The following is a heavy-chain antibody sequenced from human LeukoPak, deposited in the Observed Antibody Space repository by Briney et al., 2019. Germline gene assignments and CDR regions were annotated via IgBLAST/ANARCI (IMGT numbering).Heavy chain of an antibody. D-gene: IGHD4-17*01. CDR1: GFTFSSYS. CDR3: ARDVTTHYYYGMDV. V-gene: IGHV3-21*01. Sequence: GGSLRLSCAASGFTFSSYSMNWVRQAPGKGLEWVSSISSSSYIYYADSVKGRFTISRDNAKNSLYLQMNSLRAEDTAVYYCARDVTTHYYYGMDVWGQGTTVTVSS. J-gene: IGHJ6*02. CDR2: ISSSSYI.